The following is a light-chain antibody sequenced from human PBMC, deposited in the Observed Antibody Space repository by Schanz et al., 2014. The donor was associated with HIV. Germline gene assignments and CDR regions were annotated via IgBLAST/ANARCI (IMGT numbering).Light chain of an antibody. CDR2: DAS. V-gene: IGKV3-20*01. Sequence: EIVLTQSPDTLSLSPGERATLSCRASQSVSSYLAWYQQKPGQAPRLLIYDASSRATGIPDRFSGSGSGTDFTLTISRLEPEDFAVYYCQQYGSSPVTFGQGTKVEIK. CDR1: QSVSSY. CDR3: QQYGSSPVT. J-gene: IGKJ1*01.